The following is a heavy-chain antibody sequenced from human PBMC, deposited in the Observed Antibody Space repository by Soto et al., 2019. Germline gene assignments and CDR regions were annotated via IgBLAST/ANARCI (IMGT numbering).Heavy chain of an antibody. CDR1: GCRFSNSG. CDR2: IFYDGSKI. Sequence: PGGPLRLSWGAAGCRFSNSGGHWVRQAPGKGLEWVADIFYDGSKIHYADSVKGRFTISRDNSKNTVHLQMNSLRPEDTAVYYCAKDLTGPYGFWGQGTLVT. D-gene: IGHD3-9*01. V-gene: IGHV3-30*18. J-gene: IGHJ4*02. CDR3: AKDLTGPYGF.